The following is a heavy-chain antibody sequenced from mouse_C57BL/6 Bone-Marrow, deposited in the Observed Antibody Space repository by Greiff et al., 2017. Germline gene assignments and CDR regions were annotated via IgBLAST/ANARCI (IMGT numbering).Heavy chain of an antibody. CDR2: IYTGNSDT. V-gene: IGHV1-5*01. CDR3: TRSHYYGSSYLYFDY. Sequence: VQLKESGTVLARPGASVKMSCKTSGYTFTSYWMHWVKQRPGQGLEWIGAIYTGNSDTSYNQKFKGKAKLTAVTSASTAYMELSRLTNEDSAVYYGTRSHYYGSSYLYFDYWGQGTTLTVSS. CDR1: GYTFTSYW. J-gene: IGHJ2*01. D-gene: IGHD1-1*01.